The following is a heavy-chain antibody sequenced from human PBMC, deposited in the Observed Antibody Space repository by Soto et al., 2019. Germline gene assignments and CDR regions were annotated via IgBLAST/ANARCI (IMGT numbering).Heavy chain of an antibody. Sequence: QVILVQSGAEVKKPGASVKVSCKTSGYSFVRYGVSWVRQAPGQGLEGMGWISVYNGITNYARKVQGRVTLTTDTSTDTAYMELRGLKSDDTAMYFCARGDYGLDVWGQGTTIIVSS. D-gene: IGHD5-12*01. CDR3: ARGDYGLDV. CDR2: ISVYNGIT. J-gene: IGHJ6*02. V-gene: IGHV1-18*01. CDR1: GYSFVRYG.